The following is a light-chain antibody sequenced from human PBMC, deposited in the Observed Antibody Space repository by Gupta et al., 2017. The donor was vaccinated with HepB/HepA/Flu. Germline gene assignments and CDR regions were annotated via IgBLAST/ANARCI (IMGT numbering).Light chain of an antibody. CDR2: DAS. CDR1: QSVSSY. CDR3: QQRSNWPLCS. V-gene: IGKV3-11*01. Sequence: IVLTQSPATLSLSPGERATLSCRASQSVSSYLAWYQQKPGQAPRLLIYDASNRATVIPARFSGSGSGTDFTLTISSLEPEDVAVYYCQQRSNWPLCSFGQGTNLEIK. J-gene: IGKJ2*04.